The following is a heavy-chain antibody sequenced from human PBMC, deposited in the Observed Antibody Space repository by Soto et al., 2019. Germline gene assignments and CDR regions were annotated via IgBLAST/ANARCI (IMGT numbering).Heavy chain of an antibody. D-gene: IGHD4-17*01. V-gene: IGHV3-9*01. J-gene: IGHJ3*02. CDR3: AKGAFKVVPYGDYVFGAFDI. CDR1: GFTFNDYA. Sequence: GGSPRLSCAASGFTFNDYAMHWVRQAPGKGLEWVSGISWNSGSIGYADSVKGRFTISRDNAKNSLYLQMNSLRAEDTALYYCAKGAFKVVPYGDYVFGAFDIWGQGTMVTVSS. CDR2: ISWNSGSI.